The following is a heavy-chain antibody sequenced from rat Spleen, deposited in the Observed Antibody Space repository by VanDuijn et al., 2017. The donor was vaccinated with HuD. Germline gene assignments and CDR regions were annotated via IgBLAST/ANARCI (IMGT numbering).Heavy chain of an antibody. D-gene: IGHD1-9*01. CDR1: GFTFSSFP. CDR2: ISTSGGTT. Sequence: EVQLVESGGGLVQPGRSMKLSCAASGFTFSSFPMAWVRQAPTKGLEWVATISTSGGTTYYRDSVKGRFTISRDNAKSTLYLQMDSLRSEDTASYYCARHGYTRYYFDYWGQGVMVTVSS. J-gene: IGHJ2*01. CDR3: ARHGYTRYYFDY. V-gene: IGHV5-46*01.